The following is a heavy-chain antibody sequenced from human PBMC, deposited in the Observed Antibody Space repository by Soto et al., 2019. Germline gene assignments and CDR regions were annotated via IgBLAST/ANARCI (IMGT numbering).Heavy chain of an antibody. CDR3: VRGASLNFDN. CDR2: VNWNGGST. J-gene: IGHJ4*02. D-gene: IGHD1-26*01. CDR1: GFTFDDYG. Sequence: EVQLVESGVGVLRPGGSLRLSCAASGFTFDDYGMSWARQAPGKGLEWVSGVNWNGGSTGYADSVKGRFTISRDNAKNSLYLQMNSLRAEDTAFYYCVRGASLNFDNWGQGTLVTVSS. V-gene: IGHV3-20*04.